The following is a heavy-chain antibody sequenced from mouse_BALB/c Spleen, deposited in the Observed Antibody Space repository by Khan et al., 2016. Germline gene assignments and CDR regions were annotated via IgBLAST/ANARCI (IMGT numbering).Heavy chain of an antibody. D-gene: IGHD1-1*01. V-gene: IGHV3-2*02. CDR1: GYSITSAYA. Sequence: EVQLQESGPGLVKPSQSLSLTCTVTGYSITSAYAWNWIRQFPGNRLEWMGYISYSGSTSYNPSLKRRISITRDTSKNQFFLQLNSVTSEDTATYYCARADYGDKYAMDYWCQGTSVTVSS. CDR3: ARADYGDKYAMDY. CDR2: ISYSGST. J-gene: IGHJ4*01.